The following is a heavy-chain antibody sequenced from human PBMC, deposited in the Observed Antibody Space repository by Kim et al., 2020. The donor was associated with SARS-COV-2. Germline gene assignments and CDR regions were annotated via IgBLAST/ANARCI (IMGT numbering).Heavy chain of an antibody. D-gene: IGHD2-8*01. CDR2: SGNT. V-gene: IGHV1-8*01. Sequence: SGNTGYAPTFQARATMTRNTSRSAAYMELSSLRSEDTAVYYCARDGVYPIWGQGTMVTVSS. J-gene: IGHJ3*02. CDR3: ARDGVYPI.